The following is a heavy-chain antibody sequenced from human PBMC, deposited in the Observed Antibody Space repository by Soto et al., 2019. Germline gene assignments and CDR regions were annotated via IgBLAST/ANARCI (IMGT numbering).Heavy chain of an antibody. J-gene: IGHJ4*02. CDR3: ARVLLPAAIGLDY. CDR2: ISSDTKNI. D-gene: IGHD2-2*01. Sequence: EVQLVESGGGLVKPGESLRLSCAVSGFTFTSYTMNWVRQAPGKGLEWVSSISSDTKNIYYADSMKDRFTVSGDNAKNSVYLHMSSLRAEDTAVYYCARVLLPAAIGLDYWGQGTLVTVSS. CDR1: GFTFTSYT. V-gene: IGHV3-21*01.